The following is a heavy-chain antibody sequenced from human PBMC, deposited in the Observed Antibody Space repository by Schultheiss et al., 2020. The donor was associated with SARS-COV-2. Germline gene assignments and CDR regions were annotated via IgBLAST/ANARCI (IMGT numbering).Heavy chain of an antibody. V-gene: IGHV4-34*01. J-gene: IGHJ4*02. CDR1: GGSISGYY. Sequence: GSLRLSCTVSGGSISGYYWSWIRQPPGKGLEWIGEINHSGSTNYNPSLKSRVTISVYTSKNQFSLKLSSVTAADTAVYYCARGDSSGYSILFDYWGQGTLVTVSS. CDR3: ARGDSSGYSILFDY. CDR2: INHSGST. D-gene: IGHD3-22*01.